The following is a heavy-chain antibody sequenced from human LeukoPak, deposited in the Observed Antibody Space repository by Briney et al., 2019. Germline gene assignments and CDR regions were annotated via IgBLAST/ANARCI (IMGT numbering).Heavy chain of an antibody. CDR1: GYTFTAYY. CDR3: ARENSDWAFDY. D-gene: IGHD6-19*01. Sequence: ASVKVSCKASGYTFTAYYVHWVRQAPGQGLEWMGYIKPTSGDSNYAQKFQDRVTMTRDTSISTAYLELSRLTSDDTAVYYCARENSDWAFDYWGQETLVSVSS. V-gene: IGHV1-2*02. CDR2: IKPTSGDS. J-gene: IGHJ4*02.